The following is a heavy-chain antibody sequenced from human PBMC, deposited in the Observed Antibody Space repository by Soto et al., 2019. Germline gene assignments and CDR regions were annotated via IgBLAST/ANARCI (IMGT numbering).Heavy chain of an antibody. CDR2: IIPIFGTA. Sequence: GASVKVSCKASGGTFSSYAISWVRQAPGQGLEWMGGIIPIFGTANYAQKFQGRVTITADESTSTAYMELSSLRSEDTAVYYCARVGGDGYNYGYWGQGTLVTVSS. CDR3: ARVGGDGYNYGY. V-gene: IGHV1-69*13. D-gene: IGHD5-12*01. J-gene: IGHJ4*02. CDR1: GGTFSSYA.